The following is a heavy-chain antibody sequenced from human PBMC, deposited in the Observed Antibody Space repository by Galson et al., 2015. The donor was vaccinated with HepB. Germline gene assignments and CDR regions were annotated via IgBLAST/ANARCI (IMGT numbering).Heavy chain of an antibody. CDR2: IWYDGSDK. Sequence: SLRPSCAASGFTFSSYGMHWVRQAPGKGLEWVAVIWYDGSDKYYADSVKGRLTISRDNSKNTVYLQMSSLRAEDTAVYYCARDRGYSGYGRGPCDYWGQGTLVTVSS. D-gene: IGHD5-12*01. CDR1: GFTFSSYG. J-gene: IGHJ4*02. V-gene: IGHV3-33*08. CDR3: ARDRGYSGYGRGPCDY.